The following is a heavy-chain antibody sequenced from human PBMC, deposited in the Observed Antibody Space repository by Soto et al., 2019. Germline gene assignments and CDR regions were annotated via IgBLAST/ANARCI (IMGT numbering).Heavy chain of an antibody. D-gene: IGHD1-1*01. V-gene: IGHV1-3*01. J-gene: IGHJ6*02. Sequence: ASVKVSCKASGYTFSTHAMHWVRQAPGQSLEWMGWINGGTGQTKHSHRFQDRISITRDTSASTAYMELSSLRSEDTAVYYCARGKGMEENYYYYGLDIWGQVTTVTV. CDR3: ARGKGMEENYYYYGLDI. CDR1: GYTFSTHA. CDR2: INGGTGQT.